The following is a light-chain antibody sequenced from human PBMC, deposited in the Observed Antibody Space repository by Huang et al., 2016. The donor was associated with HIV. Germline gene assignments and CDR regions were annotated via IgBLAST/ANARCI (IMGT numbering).Light chain of an antibody. CDR2: GAS. V-gene: IGKV3-15*01. J-gene: IGKJ1*01. Sequence: EIVMTQSPATLSVSPGERATLSCKASQSVDSNLAWYQQKPGQAPRLLSYGASTRAIGVAARFSGSGSGTNFTLTISSLQSEDFAVYYCQQYNNWPPWTFGQGTKVEIK. CDR1: QSVDSN. CDR3: QQYNNWPPWT.